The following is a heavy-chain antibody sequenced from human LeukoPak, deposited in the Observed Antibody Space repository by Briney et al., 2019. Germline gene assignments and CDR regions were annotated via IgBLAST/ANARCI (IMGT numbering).Heavy chain of an antibody. V-gene: IGHV3-48*03. CDR3: ALLAAASDFDY. CDR1: EFPFSVYE. Sequence: GGSLRLSRAVSEFPFSVYEMNWVRQAPGKGLEWVSNIASSGTTIYYTDSVKGRFSISRDNAKSSLYLQMNSLRVEDTAVYYCALLAAASDFDYWGQGALVTVSS. J-gene: IGHJ4*02. CDR2: IASSGTTI. D-gene: IGHD6-25*01.